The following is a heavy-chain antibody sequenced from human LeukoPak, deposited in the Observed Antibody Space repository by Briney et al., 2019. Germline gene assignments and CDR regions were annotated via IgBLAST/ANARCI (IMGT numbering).Heavy chain of an antibody. Sequence: SETLSLTCTVSGGSISSYYWSWIRQPPGKGLEWIGYIYYSGSTNYNPSLKSRVTISVDTSKNQFSLKLSSVTAADTAVYYCARDVTEVGVVTYGMDVWGQGTTVTVSS. CDR3: ARDVTEVGVVTYGMDV. V-gene: IGHV4-59*01. D-gene: IGHD3-3*01. CDR1: GGSISSYY. CDR2: IYYSGST. J-gene: IGHJ6*02.